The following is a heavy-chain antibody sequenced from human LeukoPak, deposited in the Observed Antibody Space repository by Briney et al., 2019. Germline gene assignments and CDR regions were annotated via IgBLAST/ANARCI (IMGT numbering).Heavy chain of an antibody. V-gene: IGHV4-38-2*02. CDR3: ARAYSSSWYYNWFDP. CDR2: IYNSGST. Sequence: PSETLSLTCTVSGYSISSGYYWGWIRQPPGKGLEWIGSIYNSGSTYYNPSLKSRVTISVDTSKNQFSLKLRPVTAADTAMYYCARAYSSSWYYNWFDPWGQGTLVTVSS. J-gene: IGHJ5*02. CDR1: GYSISSGYY. D-gene: IGHD6-13*01.